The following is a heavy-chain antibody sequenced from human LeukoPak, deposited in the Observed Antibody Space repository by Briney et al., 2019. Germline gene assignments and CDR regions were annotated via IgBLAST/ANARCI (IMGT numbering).Heavy chain of an antibody. CDR3: ARGIKLRGYYYYMDV. CDR1: GYTFTSYG. J-gene: IGHJ6*03. V-gene: IGHV1-18*01. Sequence: ASAKVSCKASGYTFTSYGIIWVRQAPGQGLEWMGWISAYSGNTNYAQKLQGRVTMITDTSTSTAYMELRSLRSDDTAVYYCARGIKLRGYYYYMDVWGKGTTVTVSS. CDR2: ISAYSGNT. D-gene: IGHD4-17*01.